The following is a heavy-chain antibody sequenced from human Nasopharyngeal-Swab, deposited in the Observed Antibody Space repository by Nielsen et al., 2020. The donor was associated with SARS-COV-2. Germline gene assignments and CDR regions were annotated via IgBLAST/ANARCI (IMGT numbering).Heavy chain of an antibody. D-gene: IGHD5-12*01. CDR1: GFIFKNYA. CDR3: AKDRDSGDDSGEYYHYYGMDV. CDR2: ISGADDST. Sequence: GGSLRLSCSASGFIFKNYAMNWVRQAPGRGLEWVSAISGADDSTKYADSVKGRFTISRDNSKNTLDLQMNSLRAEDTAMYYCAKDRDSGDDSGEYYHYYGMDVWGQGTTVTVFS. V-gene: IGHV3-23*01. J-gene: IGHJ6*02.